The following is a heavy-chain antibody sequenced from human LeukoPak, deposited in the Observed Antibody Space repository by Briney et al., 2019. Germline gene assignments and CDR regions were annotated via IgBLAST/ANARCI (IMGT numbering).Heavy chain of an antibody. CDR3: ARAGDLIIVSMGAFDI. CDR2: IYYSGST. V-gene: IGHV4-31*03. J-gene: IGHJ3*02. CDR1: GGSNISGGYY. D-gene: IGHD5/OR15-5a*01. Sequence: SETLSLTCTVSGGSNISGGYYWSWIRQHPGKGLEWIGYIYYSGSTFYKPSLKSRVTISVDTSKNQFSLKLSSVTAADTAVYYCARAGDLIIVSMGAFDIWGQGTMVTVSS.